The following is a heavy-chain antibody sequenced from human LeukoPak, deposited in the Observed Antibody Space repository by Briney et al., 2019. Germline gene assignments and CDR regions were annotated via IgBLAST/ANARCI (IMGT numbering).Heavy chain of an antibody. D-gene: IGHD2-2*01. CDR2: INPNSGGT. Sequence: ASVKVSCKASGYTFNGYYMHWVPQAPGQGLEWMGWINPNSGGTNYAQKFQGRVTMTRDTSISTAYMELSRLRTDDAAVYYCARDETDCSSTSCPFDYWGQGTLVTVSS. CDR1: GYTFNGYY. V-gene: IGHV1-2*02. CDR3: ARDETDCSSTSCPFDY. J-gene: IGHJ4*02.